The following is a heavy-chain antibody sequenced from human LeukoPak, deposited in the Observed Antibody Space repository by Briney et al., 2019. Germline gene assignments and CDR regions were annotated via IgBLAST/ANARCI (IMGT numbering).Heavy chain of an antibody. V-gene: IGHV4-59*01. J-gene: IGHJ4*02. D-gene: IGHD5-12*01. CDR3: ARGTWIRQFDY. CDR1: GGSISSYY. Sequence: SETLSLTCTVSGGSISSYYWSWIRQPPGKGLEWIGYIYYSGSTNYNPSLKSRVTISVDTSKNQFSLKLSSVTAADTAVYYCARGTWIRQFDYWGQGTLVTVSS. CDR2: IYYSGST.